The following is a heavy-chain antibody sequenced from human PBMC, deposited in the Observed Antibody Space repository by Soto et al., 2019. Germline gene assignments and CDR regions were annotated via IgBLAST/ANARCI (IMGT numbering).Heavy chain of an antibody. V-gene: IGHV4-31*03. CDR2: IYYSGST. D-gene: IGHD3-10*01. Sequence: QVQLQESGPGLVKPSQTLSLTCTVSGGSISSGGYYWSWIRQHPGKGLEWIGYIYYSGSTYYNPWEGTSHNPSLTLRVNISVDTSNNQSPLTLSSVTAADTAVYYCARGVTMVRGVIHTPYFDYWGQGTLVTVSS. CDR3: ARGVTMVRGVIHTPYFDY. J-gene: IGHJ4*02. CDR1: GGSISSGGYY.